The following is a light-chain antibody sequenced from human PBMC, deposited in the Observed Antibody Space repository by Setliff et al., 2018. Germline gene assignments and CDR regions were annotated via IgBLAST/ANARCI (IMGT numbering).Light chain of an antibody. J-gene: IGLJ1*01. Sequence: QSVLTQPASVSGSPGQSITISCTGTSRDVGYYNLVSWYQQHPGKAPKVILYDFKTRPSGVSDRFSGSKSGNTASLTISGLQAEDEADYYCSSHGGSNNWSVFGSGTKVTVL. CDR1: SRDVGYYNL. V-gene: IGLV2-23*02. CDR3: SSHGGSNNWSV. CDR2: DFK.